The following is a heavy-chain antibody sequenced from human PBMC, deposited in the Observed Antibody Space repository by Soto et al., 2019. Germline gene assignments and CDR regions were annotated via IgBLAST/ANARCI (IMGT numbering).Heavy chain of an antibody. CDR2: ISAYNGNT. CDR3: ARVGVTYYDYIWGSFHGAFDI. CDR1: GYTFTSYG. D-gene: IGHD3-16*01. V-gene: IGHV1-18*01. J-gene: IGHJ3*02. Sequence: ASVKVSCKASGYTFTSYGVSWVRQAPGQGLERMGWISAYNGNTNYAQKLQGRVTMTTDTSTSTAYMELRSLRSDDTAVYYCARVGVTYYDYIWGSFHGAFDIWGKGTMVTVSS.